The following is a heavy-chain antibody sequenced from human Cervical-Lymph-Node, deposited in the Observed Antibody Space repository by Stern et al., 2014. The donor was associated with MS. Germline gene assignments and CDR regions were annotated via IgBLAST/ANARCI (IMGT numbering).Heavy chain of an antibody. CDR3: ARHYGSGRSFDY. V-gene: IGHV7-4-1*02. CDR2: INTITGNP. CDR1: GYTFTSYA. J-gene: IGHJ4*02. D-gene: IGHD3-10*01. Sequence: VQLEESGSELKKPGASVKVSCKASGYTFTSYAVNWVRQAPGQGLEWMGWINTITGNPTYAQCFTGRFVFSLDPSVSTAYLQISSLKAEDTAVYYCARHYGSGRSFDYWGQGTLVTVSS.